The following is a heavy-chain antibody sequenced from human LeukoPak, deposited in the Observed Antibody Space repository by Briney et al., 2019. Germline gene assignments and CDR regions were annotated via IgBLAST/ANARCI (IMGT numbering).Heavy chain of an antibody. J-gene: IGHJ4*02. V-gene: IGHV4-39*07. CDR3: ARGSWPPIDY. CDR2: IYYSGST. CDR1: GGSISSSSYY. D-gene: IGHD6-13*01. Sequence: PSETLSLTCTVSGGSISSSSYYWGWIRQPPGKGLEWIGSIYYSGSTYYNPSLKSRVTISVDTSKNQFSLKLSSVTAADTAVYYCARGSWPPIDYWGQGTLVTVSS.